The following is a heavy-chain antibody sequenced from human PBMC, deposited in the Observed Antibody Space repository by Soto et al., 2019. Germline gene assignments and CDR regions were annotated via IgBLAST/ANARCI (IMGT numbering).Heavy chain of an antibody. CDR3: ARGLSYYYDSSSYYFDY. Sequence: GGSLRLSCAASGFTFTRYSMNWVRQAPGKGLEWVSSISSTTNYIYYADSMKGRFTVSRDNAKNSLYLQMNSLRAGDTAVYYCARGLSYYYDSSSYYFDYWGQGTLVTVSS. J-gene: IGHJ4*02. CDR1: GFTFTRYS. D-gene: IGHD3-22*01. V-gene: IGHV3-21*01. CDR2: ISSTTNYI.